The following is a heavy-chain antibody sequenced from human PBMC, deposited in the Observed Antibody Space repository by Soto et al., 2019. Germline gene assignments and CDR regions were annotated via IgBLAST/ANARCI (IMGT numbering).Heavy chain of an antibody. CDR3: ARAPGNERLDY. J-gene: IGHJ4*02. CDR2: IYHSGDT. CDR1: GAYVNTGGYY. V-gene: IGHV4-31*03. Sequence: QVQLQESGPGLVKPSQTLSLTYTVSGAYVNTGGYYWSWVRQYPGKGLEWIGYIYHSGDTYYNPSXKXXLTISVDTSKNHFSLSLSSVTVADTAVYYCARAPGNERLDYWGQGTLVIVSS. D-gene: IGHD1-1*01.